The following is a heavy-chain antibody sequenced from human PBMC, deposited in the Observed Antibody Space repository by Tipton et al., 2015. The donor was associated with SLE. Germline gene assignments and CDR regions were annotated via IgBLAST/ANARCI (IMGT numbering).Heavy chain of an antibody. CDR3: ARVLIAVYGMDV. V-gene: IGHV3-30*19. J-gene: IGHJ6*02. CDR1: GFTFSDYG. Sequence: SLRLSCAASGFTFSDYGMHWVRQAPGKGLEWVAVIWRDGNDKYYADSVKGRFTISRDNSKNTLYLQMNSLRAEDTAVYYCARVLIAVYGMDVWGQGTTVSVSS. CDR2: IWRDGNDK.